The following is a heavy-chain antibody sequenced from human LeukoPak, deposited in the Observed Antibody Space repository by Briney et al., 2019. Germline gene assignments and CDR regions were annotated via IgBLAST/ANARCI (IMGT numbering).Heavy chain of an antibody. D-gene: IGHD2-15*01. CDR2: MNPKSGNT. V-gene: IGHV1-8*01. CDR3: ARDQDIVVVVAALRQREMGGFDP. J-gene: IGHJ5*02. CDR1: GYTFTNYD. Sequence: ASVKVSCKASGYTFTNYDINWVRQATGQGPEWMGWMNPKSGNTGYAQKFQGRVTMTRNTSISTAYMELSSLRSDDTAVYYCARDQDIVVVVAALRQREMGGFDPWSQGTLVTVSS.